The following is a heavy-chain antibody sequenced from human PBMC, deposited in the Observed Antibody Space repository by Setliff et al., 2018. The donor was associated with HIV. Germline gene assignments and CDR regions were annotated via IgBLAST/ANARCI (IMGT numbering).Heavy chain of an antibody. V-gene: IGHV4-39*01. CDR3: ARQGLTMFPGGGVPAPILYYLDF. J-gene: IGHJ4*02. D-gene: IGHD3-10*01. CDR1: GGSIISSSYY. Sequence: PSETLSLTCTVSGGSIISSSYYWAWIRQPPGKGLEWIGTMYYRGTTYNNPSLKSRVTFSADTSKNQFSLTLNSVTATDTAVYYCARQGLTMFPGGGVPAPILYYLDFWGQGILVTVSS. CDR2: MYYRGTT.